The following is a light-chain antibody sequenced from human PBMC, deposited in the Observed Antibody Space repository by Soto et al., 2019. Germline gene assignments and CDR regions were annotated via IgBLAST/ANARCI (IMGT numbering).Light chain of an antibody. Sequence: EIVLTQSPGTLSLSPGEGATLSCRASQSINSFLAWYQQRRGQAPRLLIHGASNRATGIPDRFSGSGSGPDFTLTISRLEPEDFAVYYCQHRSNWPSLTFGGGTKGDIK. CDR3: QHRSNWPSLT. CDR1: QSINSF. V-gene: IGKV3-11*01. J-gene: IGKJ4*01. CDR2: GAS.